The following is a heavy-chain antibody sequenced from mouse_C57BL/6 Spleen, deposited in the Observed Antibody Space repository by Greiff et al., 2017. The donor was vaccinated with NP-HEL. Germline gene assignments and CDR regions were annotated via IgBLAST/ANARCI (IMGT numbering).Heavy chain of an antibody. J-gene: IGHJ4*01. CDR3: ARHMITTGYDYWYAMDY. V-gene: IGHV5-2*01. CDR1: EYEFPSHD. D-gene: IGHD2-4*01. CDR2: LNSDGGST. Sequence: EVKLVESGGGLVQPGESLKLSCESNEYEFPSHDMSWVRKTPEKRLELVAALNSDGGSTYYPDTMDRRFIISRDNTKKTLYLQMSSLRSEDTALYYCARHMITTGYDYWYAMDYWGQGTSVTVSS.